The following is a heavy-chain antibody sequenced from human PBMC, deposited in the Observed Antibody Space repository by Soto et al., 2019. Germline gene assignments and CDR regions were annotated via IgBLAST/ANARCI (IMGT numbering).Heavy chain of an antibody. Sequence: GASVKVSCKASGGTLSSCTISWVRQAPGQGLEWMGRIIPILGIANYAQKFQGRVTITADKSTSTAYMELSSLRSGDTAVYYCARAVTTSAYYFDYWGQGTMVTVSS. CDR1: GGTLSSCT. J-gene: IGHJ4*02. CDR2: IIPILGIA. D-gene: IGHD4-17*01. CDR3: ARAVTTSAYYFDY. V-gene: IGHV1-69*02.